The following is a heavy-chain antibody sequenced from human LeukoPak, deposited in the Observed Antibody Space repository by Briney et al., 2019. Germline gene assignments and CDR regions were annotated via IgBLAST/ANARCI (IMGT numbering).Heavy chain of an antibody. CDR3: ARDTITGSTLRVY. V-gene: IGHV3-21*01. J-gene: IGHJ4*02. Sequence: GGSLRLSCAASGFTFSSYTMLWVRQAPGKGLEWVASISGGSSYIYYVDSVKGRFIITRDNAKNSLYLQMNSLGAGDTAVYYCARDTITGSTLRVYWGQGTLVTVSS. CDR1: GFTFSSYT. CDR2: ISGGSSYI. D-gene: IGHD1-7*01.